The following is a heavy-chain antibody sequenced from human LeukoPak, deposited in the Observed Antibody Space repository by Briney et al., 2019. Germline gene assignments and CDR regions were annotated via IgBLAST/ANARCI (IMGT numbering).Heavy chain of an antibody. CDR2: IYYSGST. V-gene: IGHV4-59*01. CDR1: DGSINSYY. CDR3: ARDVYCSGGSCSAYNWFDP. J-gene: IGHJ5*02. D-gene: IGHD2-15*01. Sequence: SETLSLTCSVSDGSINSYYWNWIRRPPGKGLEWIGYIYYSGSTNYNPSLKSRVTISVDTSKNQFSLKLSSVTAADTAVYYCARDVYCSGGSCSAYNWFDPWGQGTLVTVSS.